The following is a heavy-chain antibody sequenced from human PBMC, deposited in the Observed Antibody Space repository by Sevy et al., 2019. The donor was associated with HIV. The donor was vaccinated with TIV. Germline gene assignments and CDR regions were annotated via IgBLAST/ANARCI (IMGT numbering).Heavy chain of an antibody. CDR2: IYPGDSDT. CDR1: GCSFTSYW. Sequence: GESLKISCKGSGCSFTSYWIGWVRQMPGKGLEWMGIIYPGDSDTRYSPSFQGQVTISADKSISTAYLQWGSLKASDNAMYYCARTTAVAGTKFFDFWGQGTLVTVSS. D-gene: IGHD6-13*01. V-gene: IGHV5-51*01. J-gene: IGHJ4*02. CDR3: ARTTAVAGTKFFDF.